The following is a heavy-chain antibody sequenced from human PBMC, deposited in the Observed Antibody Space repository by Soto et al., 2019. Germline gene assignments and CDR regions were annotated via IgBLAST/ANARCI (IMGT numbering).Heavy chain of an antibody. V-gene: IGHV4-59*01. Sequence: SETLSLTCTVSGGSISSYYWSWIRQPPGKGLEWIGYIYYSGSTNYNPSLKSRVTIPVDTSKNQFSLKLSSVTAADTAVYYCARVASHAFDIWGQGTMVTVSS. CDR3: ARVASHAFDI. CDR1: GGSISSYY. CDR2: IYYSGST. J-gene: IGHJ3*02.